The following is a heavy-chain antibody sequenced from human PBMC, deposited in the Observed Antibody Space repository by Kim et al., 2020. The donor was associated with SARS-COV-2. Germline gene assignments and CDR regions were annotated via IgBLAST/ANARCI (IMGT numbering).Heavy chain of an antibody. CDR2: IYYSGST. CDR1: GGSISSSSYY. J-gene: IGHJ4*01. V-gene: IGHV4-39*01. CDR3: ARQRITLIVVRYGVDY. D-gene: IGHD3-22*01. Sequence: SETLSLTCTVSGGSISSSSYYWGWIRQPPGKGLEWIGSIYYSGSTYYNPSLKSRVTISADTSKNQFSLKLSSVTAADTAVYYCARQRITLIVVRYGVDY.